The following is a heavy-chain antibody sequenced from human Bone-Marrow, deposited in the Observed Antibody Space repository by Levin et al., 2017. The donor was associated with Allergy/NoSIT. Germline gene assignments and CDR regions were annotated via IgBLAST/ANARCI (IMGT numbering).Heavy chain of an antibody. Sequence: SETLSLTCTVSGGSINNYYWNWIRRPPGKGLEWIGYIYYNGNTNYNPSLKSRVTISLDTSKNQVSLELSSVTAADTAVYYCARGPDYGPARCYHMDVRGKGTTVTVSS. CDR3: ARGPDYGPARCYHMDV. CDR1: GGSINNYY. CDR2: IYYNGNT. J-gene: IGHJ6*03. D-gene: IGHD3-10*01. V-gene: IGHV4-59*01.